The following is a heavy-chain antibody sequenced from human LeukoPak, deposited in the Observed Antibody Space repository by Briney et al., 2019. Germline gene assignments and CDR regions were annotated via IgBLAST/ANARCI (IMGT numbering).Heavy chain of an antibody. J-gene: IGHJ4*02. CDR1: GGSISSSSYY. Sequence: SETLSLTCTVSGGSISSSSYYWGWIRQPPGKGLEWIGSIYYSGSTYYNPSLKSRVTISVDTSKNQFSLKLSSVTAADTAVYYCASPRRKSGALWYWGQGTLVTVSS. CDR3: ASPRRKSGALWY. D-gene: IGHD5-12*01. V-gene: IGHV4-39*01. CDR2: IYYSGST.